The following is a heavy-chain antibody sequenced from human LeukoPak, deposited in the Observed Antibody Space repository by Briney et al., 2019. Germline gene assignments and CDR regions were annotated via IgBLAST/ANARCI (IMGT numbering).Heavy chain of an antibody. CDR2: ISAYNGNT. CDR3: ARGYCSSTSCYALDY. CDR1: GYTFTSYA. V-gene: IGHV1-18*01. D-gene: IGHD2-2*01. Sequence: ASVKVSCKASGYTFTSYAMNWVRQAPGQGLEWMGWISAYNGNTNYAQKLQGRVTMTTDTSTSTAYMELRSLRSDDTAVYYCARGYCSSTSCYALDYWGQGTLVTVSS. J-gene: IGHJ4*02.